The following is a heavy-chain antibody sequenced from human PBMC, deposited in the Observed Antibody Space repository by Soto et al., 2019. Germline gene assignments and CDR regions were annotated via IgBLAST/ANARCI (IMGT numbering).Heavy chain of an antibody. CDR2: IIPIFGTA. D-gene: IGHD6-19*01. CDR1: AGTFSSYA. Sequence: SVKVSCKASAGTFSSYAISWVRLAPGQGLEWTGGIIPIFGTANYAQKLQGRVTITADKSTSTAYMELSSLRSEDTGVYYCARVRVAVAGKLRDYYYYGMDVWGQGTRVTVSS. V-gene: IGHV1-69*06. CDR3: ARVRVAVAGKLRDYYYYGMDV. J-gene: IGHJ6*02.